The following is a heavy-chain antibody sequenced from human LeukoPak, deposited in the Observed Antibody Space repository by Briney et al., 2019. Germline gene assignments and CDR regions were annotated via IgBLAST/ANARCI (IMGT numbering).Heavy chain of an antibody. CDR3: ARGLSITIFGVVTDFDY. CDR2: ISAYNGNT. CDR1: GYTFTSYG. V-gene: IGHV1-18*01. J-gene: IGHJ4*02. Sequence: ASVKVSCRASGYTFTSYGISWVRQAPGQGLEWMGWISAYNGNTNYAQKLQGRVTMTTDTSTSTAYMELRSLRSDDTAVYYCARGLSITIFGVVTDFDYWGQGTLVTVSS. D-gene: IGHD3-3*01.